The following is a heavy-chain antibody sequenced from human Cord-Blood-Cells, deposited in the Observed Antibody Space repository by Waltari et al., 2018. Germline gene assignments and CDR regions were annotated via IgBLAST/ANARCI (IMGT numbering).Heavy chain of an antibody. D-gene: IGHD6-13*01. Sequence: QVQLQQWGAGLLKPSETLSLTCAVYGGSFSGYYWSWIRPPPGKGLEWIGEINHSGSHNYNPSLKSRVTISVDTSKNQFSLKLSSVTAADTAVYYCARVERGIAAAGTTFDYWGQGTLVTVSS. CDR1: GGSFSGYY. V-gene: IGHV4-34*01. CDR3: ARVERGIAAAGTTFDY. CDR2: INHSGSH. J-gene: IGHJ4*02.